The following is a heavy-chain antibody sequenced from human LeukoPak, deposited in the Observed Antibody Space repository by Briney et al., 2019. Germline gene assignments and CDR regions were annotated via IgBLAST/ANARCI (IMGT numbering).Heavy chain of an antibody. CDR2: IYHSGST. CDR1: GGSISSSTSY. D-gene: IGHD2-8*01. Sequence: SETLSLTCTVSGGSISSSTSYWGWIRQPPGKGLEWIGYIYHSGSTYYNPSLKSRVTISVDRSKNQFSLKLSSVTAADTAVYYCASPLYSDAFDIWGQGTMVTVSS. CDR3: ASPLYSDAFDI. J-gene: IGHJ3*02. V-gene: IGHV4-39*07.